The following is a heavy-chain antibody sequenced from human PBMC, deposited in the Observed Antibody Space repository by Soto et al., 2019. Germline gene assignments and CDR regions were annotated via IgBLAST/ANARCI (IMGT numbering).Heavy chain of an antibody. CDR3: ARVYGSVSYTEGY. D-gene: IGHD3-10*01. CDR1: GFTFSNYG. J-gene: IGHJ4*02. Sequence: GGSLRLSCAASGFTFSNYGMHWVRQAPGKGLEWVAVIWYDGSNKYYADSVKGRFTISRDNSKNTLYMQMNSLRTEDTAVYYCARVYGSVSYTEGYWGQGTLVTVSS. CDR2: IWYDGSNK. V-gene: IGHV3-33*01.